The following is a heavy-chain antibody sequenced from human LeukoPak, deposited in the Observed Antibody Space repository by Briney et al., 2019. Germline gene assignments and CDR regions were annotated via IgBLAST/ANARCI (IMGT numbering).Heavy chain of an antibody. CDR2: IYYTGRT. Sequence: LXLTCTVSGGSISSGGYYWGWVRXPPGKGLEWIGNIYYTGRTYYSPSLKSRVTISVDTSKNQFSLRLASVTAADTSVYYCARRLEAXWSYYFDYWGQGTLVTASS. CDR1: GGSISSGGYY. CDR3: ARRLEAXWSYYFDY. J-gene: IGHJ4*02. V-gene: IGHV4-39*01.